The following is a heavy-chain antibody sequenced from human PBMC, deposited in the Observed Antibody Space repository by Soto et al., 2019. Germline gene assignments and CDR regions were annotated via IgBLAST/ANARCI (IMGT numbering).Heavy chain of an antibody. D-gene: IGHD4-17*01. V-gene: IGHV4-34*01. CDR3: ARGSDYARGYYYYYYGMDV. CDR2: INHSGST. Sequence: QVQLQQWGAGLLKPSETLSLTCAVYGGSFSGYYWSWIRQPPGKGLEWIGEINHSGSTNYNPSLKSRVTISVDTSKNQFSLKLSSVTAADTAVYYCARGSDYARGYYYYYYGMDVWGQGTTVTVSS. J-gene: IGHJ6*02. CDR1: GGSFSGYY.